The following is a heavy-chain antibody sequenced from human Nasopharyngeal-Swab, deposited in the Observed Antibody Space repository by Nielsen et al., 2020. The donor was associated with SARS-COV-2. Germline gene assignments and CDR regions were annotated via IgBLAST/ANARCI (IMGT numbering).Heavy chain of an antibody. D-gene: IGHD6-13*01. V-gene: IGHV4-30-4*01. CDR2: IYYSGST. CDR3: ARGEAGRFSIAADWFDP. J-gene: IGHJ5*02. Sequence: WIRQPPGQGLEWIGYIYYSGSTYYNPSLKSRVTISVDTSKNQFSLKLSSVTAADTAVYYCARGEAGRFSIAADWFDPWGQGTLVTISS.